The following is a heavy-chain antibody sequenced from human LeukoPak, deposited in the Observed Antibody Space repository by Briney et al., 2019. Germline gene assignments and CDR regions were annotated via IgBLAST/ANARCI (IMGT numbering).Heavy chain of an antibody. Sequence: GGSLRLPCSASGFTVSNSNMNWVRQAPGKGLEWISVIYSGGSTHYADSVKGRFTISRDNSKNTLFLQMNSLRVEDTAVYYCAKEEQQFDYFDYWGQGTLVTVSS. J-gene: IGHJ4*02. V-gene: IGHV3-53*01. D-gene: IGHD6-6*01. CDR2: IYSGGST. CDR1: GFTVSNSN. CDR3: AKEEQQFDYFDY.